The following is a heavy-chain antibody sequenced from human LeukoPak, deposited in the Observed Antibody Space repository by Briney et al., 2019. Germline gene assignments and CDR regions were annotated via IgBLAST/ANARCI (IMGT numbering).Heavy chain of an antibody. J-gene: IGHJ5*02. Sequence: SVTVSCTASGGTFSSYAISWVRQAPGQGLEWMGGIIPIFGTANYAQKFQGRVTITADESTSTAYMELSSLRSEDTAVYYCARAPQQLVLGAWFDPWGQGTLATVSS. D-gene: IGHD6-13*01. CDR2: IIPIFGTA. CDR1: GGTFSSYA. V-gene: IGHV1-69*13. CDR3: ARAPQQLVLGAWFDP.